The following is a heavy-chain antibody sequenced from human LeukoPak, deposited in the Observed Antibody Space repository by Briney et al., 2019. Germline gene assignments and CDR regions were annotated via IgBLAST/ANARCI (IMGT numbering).Heavy chain of an antibody. CDR2: INHSGST. Sequence: PSETLSLTCTVSGGSISSSSYYWSWIRQPPGKGLEWIGEINHSGSTNYNPSLKSRVTISVDTSKNQFSLKLSSVTAADTAVYYCARGRFFLQNNYYYYGMDVWGQGTTVTVSS. CDR1: GGSISSSSYY. CDR3: ARGRFFLQNNYYYYGMDV. D-gene: IGHD3-3*01. V-gene: IGHV4-39*07. J-gene: IGHJ6*02.